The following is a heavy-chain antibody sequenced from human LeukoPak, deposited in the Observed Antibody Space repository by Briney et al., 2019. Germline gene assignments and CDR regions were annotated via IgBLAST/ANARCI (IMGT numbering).Heavy chain of an antibody. CDR2: IRSKAYGGTT. V-gene: IGHV3-49*04. CDR3: TREDCGGGCYLWGDAFDI. CDR1: GFTFGDYA. J-gene: IGHJ3*02. Sequence: GGSLRLSCTASGFTFGDYAMSWVRQAPGKGLEWVGFIRSKAYGGTTEYAASVKGRFTISRDDSKSIAYLQMNSLKTEDTAVYYCTREDCGGGCYLWGDAFDIWGQGTMVTVSS. D-gene: IGHD2-21*01.